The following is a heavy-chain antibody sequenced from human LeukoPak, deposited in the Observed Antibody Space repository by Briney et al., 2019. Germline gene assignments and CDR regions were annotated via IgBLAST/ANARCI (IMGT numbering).Heavy chain of an antibody. D-gene: IGHD1-26*01. Sequence: ASVKVSCKASGYTFTSYDINWVRQATGQGLEWMGWMNPNSGNTGYAQKFQGRVTMTRNTSISTAYMELSSLRSEDTAVYYCVTAPRVGATEGPFGYWGQGTLVTVSS. CDR2: MNPNSGNT. J-gene: IGHJ4*02. CDR1: GYTFTSYD. CDR3: VTAPRVGATEGPFGY. V-gene: IGHV1-8*01.